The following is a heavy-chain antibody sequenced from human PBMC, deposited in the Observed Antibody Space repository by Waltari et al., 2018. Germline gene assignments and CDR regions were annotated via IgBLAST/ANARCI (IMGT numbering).Heavy chain of an antibody. CDR2: IKGSGGRT. V-gene: IGHV4-38-2*01. D-gene: IGHD3-22*01. CDR3: ARSWGYYDSVPLDV. J-gene: IGHJ4*02. Sequence: QVQLQESGPGLVKPSETLSLTCAVSGYSISSGYYWGWIRQHPGKGLEYIGYIKGSGGRTYYNPSLKSRVTISKDRAKNQFSLRLGSVTAAETAVYYCARSWGYYDSVPLDVWGRGVLVTVSS. CDR1: GYSISSGYY.